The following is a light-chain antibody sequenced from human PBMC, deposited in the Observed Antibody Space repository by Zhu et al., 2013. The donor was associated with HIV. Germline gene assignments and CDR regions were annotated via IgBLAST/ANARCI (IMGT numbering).Light chain of an antibody. Sequence: SYELTQPPSVSVAPGKTARITCGGNNIGSKSVHWYQQKPGQSPVLVIYQDTKRPSGIPERFSGSNSGNTATLTIRGTQAMDEADFYCQAWDSSSVVFGGGTKVTVL. CDR3: QAWDSSSVV. CDR1: NIGSKS. J-gene: IGLJ2*01. CDR2: QDT. V-gene: IGLV3-21*01.